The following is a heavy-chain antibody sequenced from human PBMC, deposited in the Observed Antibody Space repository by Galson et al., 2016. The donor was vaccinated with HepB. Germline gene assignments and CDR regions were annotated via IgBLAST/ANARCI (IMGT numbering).Heavy chain of an antibody. J-gene: IGHJ6*02. V-gene: IGHV3-48*02. CDR2: LSSTSSTI. Sequence: SLRLSCAASGFSFSSYNMNWVRQAPGKGLEWVSFLSSTSSTIYYADSVKGRFTISRDNAQISLSMKMNSLRDEATDVYYCSSVLLGSKEYYYYGMDVWGQGTTVTVSS. CDR1: GFSFSSYN. D-gene: IGHD7-27*01. CDR3: SSVLLGSKEYYYYGMDV.